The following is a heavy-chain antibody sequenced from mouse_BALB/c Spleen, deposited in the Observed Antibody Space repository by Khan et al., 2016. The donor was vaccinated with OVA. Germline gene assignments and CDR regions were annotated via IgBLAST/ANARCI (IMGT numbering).Heavy chain of an antibody. CDR3: ARVSTYYMSFAY. D-gene: IGHD1-1*01. CDR1: GYTFTSYV. J-gene: IGHJ3*01. V-gene: IGHV1S136*01. Sequence: VQLKQSGPELVKPGASVKMSCKASGYTFTSYVMHWVKQKPGLGLEGIGYIYPFNDDTKYNEKFKGKATLTSDKSSSPAYMELSSLTSEDAAVYYCARVSTYYMSFAYWGQGTLVTVSA. CDR2: IYPFNDDT.